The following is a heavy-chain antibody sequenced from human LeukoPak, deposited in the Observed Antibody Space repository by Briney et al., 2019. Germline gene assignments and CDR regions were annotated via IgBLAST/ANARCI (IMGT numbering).Heavy chain of an antibody. CDR2: ISAYNGDT. V-gene: IGHV1-18*04. D-gene: IGHD3-10*01. J-gene: IGHJ4*02. Sequence: GASVKVSCKASGYTFSSYGFNWVRQAPGQGLEWMGWISAYNGDTNYAQKFQGRVTMTTDTSTSTAYMELRSLRSDDTAVYYCARDMVRGVDSWGQGTLVTVSS. CDR1: GYTFSSYG. CDR3: ARDMVRGVDS.